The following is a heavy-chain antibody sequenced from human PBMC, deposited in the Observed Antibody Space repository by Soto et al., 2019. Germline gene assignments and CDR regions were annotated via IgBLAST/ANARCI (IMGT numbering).Heavy chain of an antibody. CDR2: ISGSGGST. V-gene: IGHV3-23*01. CDR3: AKAQFRVLVAPLDY. D-gene: IGHD3-3*02. CDR1: GFTFSSYA. Sequence: GGSLRLACAASGFTFSSYAMSWFRQAPGKGLEWVSAISGSGGSTYYADSVKGRFTISRDNSTNTLYLQMNSLRAEDTAVYYCAKAQFRVLVAPLDYWGQGPLVTVSS. J-gene: IGHJ4*02.